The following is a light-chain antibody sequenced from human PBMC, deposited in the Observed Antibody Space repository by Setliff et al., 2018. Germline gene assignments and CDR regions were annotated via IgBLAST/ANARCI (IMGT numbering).Light chain of an antibody. CDR3: SSYTSSSTLV. V-gene: IGLV2-14*01. CDR2: EVS. CDR1: SSDVGYYNY. J-gene: IGLJ1*01. Sequence: QSAMAQPASVSGSPGQSITISCTGTSSDVGYYNYVSWYQQHPGKAPKLMIYEVSNRPSGVSNRFSGSKSCNTASLTISGLQAEDEADYYCSSYTSSSTLVVGTGTKVTV.